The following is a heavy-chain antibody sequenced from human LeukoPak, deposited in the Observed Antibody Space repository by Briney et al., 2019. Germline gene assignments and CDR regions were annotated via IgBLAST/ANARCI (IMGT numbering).Heavy chain of an antibody. CDR1: GGSISYYY. CDR2: IYTSGRT. V-gene: IGHV4-4*07. CDR3: ARLSTVTTSFDY. Sequence: SVTLSLTCTVSGGSISYYYWNWIRQPAGKGLEWIGRIYTSGRTYYNPSLKSRVTMSVDTSTNQFSLKLSSVTAADTAVYYCARLSTVTTSFDYWGQGTLVTVSS. J-gene: IGHJ4*02. D-gene: IGHD4-11*01.